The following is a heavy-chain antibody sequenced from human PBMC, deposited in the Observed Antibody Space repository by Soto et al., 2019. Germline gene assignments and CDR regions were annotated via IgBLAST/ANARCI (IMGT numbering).Heavy chain of an antibody. J-gene: IGHJ4*02. D-gene: IGHD3-16*01. V-gene: IGHV4-30-4*01. Sequence: SETLSLTXTVSSGSISSGDYYWSWLRQPPGKGLEWIGYIFYSGSTHYNASFQSRVSVSVDTSRNQFSLKLTSVSAADTAVYYCARGRFGEIHDYWGQGILVTVSS. CDR1: SGSISSGDYY. CDR2: IFYSGST. CDR3: ARGRFGEIHDY.